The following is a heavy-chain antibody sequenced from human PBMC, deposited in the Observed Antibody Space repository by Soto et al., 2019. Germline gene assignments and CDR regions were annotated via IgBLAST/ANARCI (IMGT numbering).Heavy chain of an antibody. CDR2: IYYSGST. D-gene: IGHD1-7*01. Sequence: KASETLSLTCTVSGGSISSSSYYWGWIRQPPGKGLEWIGSIYYSGSTYYNPSLKSRVTISVDTSKNQFSLKLSSVTAADTAVYYCARRVSWNSQSYYYYGMDVWGQGTTSPSP. CDR1: GGSISSSSYY. J-gene: IGHJ6*02. V-gene: IGHV4-39*01. CDR3: ARRVSWNSQSYYYYGMDV.